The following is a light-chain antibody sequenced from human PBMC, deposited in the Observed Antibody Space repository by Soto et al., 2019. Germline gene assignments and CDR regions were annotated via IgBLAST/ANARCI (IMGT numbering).Light chain of an antibody. Sequence: ETVMTQSPVTLSVSPGERATLSCRASQSVSRNLAWYQQKPGQPPRLLIYGASTRATGIPARFSGSGSGTEFTLTIRSLQSEDFAVYYCQQYDNYPPYTFGQGTKLEMK. J-gene: IGKJ2*01. CDR1: QSVSRN. V-gene: IGKV3-15*01. CDR2: GAS. CDR3: QQYDNYPPYT.